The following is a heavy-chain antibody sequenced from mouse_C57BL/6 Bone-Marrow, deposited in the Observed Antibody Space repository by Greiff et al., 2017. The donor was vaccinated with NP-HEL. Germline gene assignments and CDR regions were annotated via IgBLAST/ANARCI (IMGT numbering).Heavy chain of an antibody. CDR3: ARWGCITTVVARGYAMDY. Sequence: VQLQQSGAELVRPGTSVKVSCKASGYAFTNYLIEWVKQRPGQGLEWIGVINPGSGGTNYNEKFKGKATLTADKSSSTAYMQLSSLTSEDSAVYFCARWGCITTVVARGYAMDYWGQGTSVTVSS. D-gene: IGHD1-1*01. J-gene: IGHJ4*01. CDR1: GYAFTNYL. CDR2: INPGSGGT. V-gene: IGHV1-54*01.